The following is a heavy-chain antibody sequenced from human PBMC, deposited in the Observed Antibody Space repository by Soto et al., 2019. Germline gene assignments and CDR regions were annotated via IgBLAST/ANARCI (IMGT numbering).Heavy chain of an antibody. V-gene: IGHV4-34*01. D-gene: IGHD6-19*01. J-gene: IGHJ6*03. CDR3: ARGRIAVAGTNYYYMDV. CDR2: INHSGST. CDR1: GGSFSGYY. Sequence: SETLSLTCAVYGGSFSGYYWSWIRQPPGKRLEWIGEINHSGSTNYNPSLKSRVTISVDTSKNQFSLKLSSVTAADTAVYYCARGRIAVAGTNYYYMDVWGKGTTVTVSS.